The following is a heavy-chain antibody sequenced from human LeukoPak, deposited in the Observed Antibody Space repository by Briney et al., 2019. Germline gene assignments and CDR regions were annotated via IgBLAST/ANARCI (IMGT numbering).Heavy chain of an antibody. CDR3: ARVPFTMGYYGSVTFYGFDS. J-gene: IGHJ4*02. CDR1: GFTFSSYS. CDR2: ISSSSSTI. V-gene: IGHV3-48*04. Sequence: TGGSLRLSCAASGFTFSSYSMNWVRQAPGKGLEWVSYISSSSSTIYYADSVKGRFTISRDNAKNSLYLQMNSLRVEDTAVFYCARVPFTMGYYGSVTFYGFDSWGQGTLVTVSS. D-gene: IGHD3-10*01.